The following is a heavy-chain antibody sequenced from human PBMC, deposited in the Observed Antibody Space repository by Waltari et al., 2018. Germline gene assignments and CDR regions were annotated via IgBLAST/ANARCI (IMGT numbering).Heavy chain of an antibody. D-gene: IGHD6-19*01. V-gene: IGHV4-4*07. CDR3: ASMYSSGWYGGFDP. CDR1: GRSITSYY. J-gene: IGHJ5*02. CDR2: IYTSGST. Sequence: QVQLQESGPGLVKPSETLSLTCTVSGRSITSYYWSWIRQPAGKGLEWIGRIYTSGSTNYNPSLKSRVTMSVDTSKNQFSLKLSSVTAADTAVYYCASMYSSGWYGGFDPWGQGTLVTVSS.